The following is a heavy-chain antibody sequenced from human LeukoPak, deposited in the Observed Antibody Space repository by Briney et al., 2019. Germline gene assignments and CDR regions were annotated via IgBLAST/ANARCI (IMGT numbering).Heavy chain of an antibody. CDR1: GYSFTNYG. D-gene: IGHD3-10*01. Sequence: ASLKVSCKASGYSFTNYGISWVRQAPGQGLQWMGWISVNNADTNYAQNFQGRVTLTTDTSTGTAYMELRSLRSDDTAVYYCARVRWFGELFSDYWGQGTLVTVSS. V-gene: IGHV1-18*01. CDR2: ISVNNADT. CDR3: ARVRWFGELFSDY. J-gene: IGHJ4*02.